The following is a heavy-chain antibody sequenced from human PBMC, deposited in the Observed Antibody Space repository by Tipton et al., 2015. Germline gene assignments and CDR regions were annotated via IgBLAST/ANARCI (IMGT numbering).Heavy chain of an antibody. J-gene: IGHJ4*01. CDR2: VSTSGST. V-gene: IGHV4-4*07. D-gene: IGHD5-18*01. CDR1: GGSISGSH. CDR3: ARDPRDGYGHFDS. Sequence: TLSLTCTVSGGSISGSHWYWFRQPAGKGLEWIGGVSTSGSTNCNSSLKSRVTTSVDTSKNQFSLRLSSVTAADTAVYYCARDPRDGYGHFDSWGQGILVTVSS.